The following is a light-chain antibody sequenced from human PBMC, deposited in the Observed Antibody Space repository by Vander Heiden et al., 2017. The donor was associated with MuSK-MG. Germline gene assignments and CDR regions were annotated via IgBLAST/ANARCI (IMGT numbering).Light chain of an antibody. CDR2: NAS. J-gene: IGKJ1*01. Sequence: ILITQSPDFVSVSPGARVSLSCRASQNINTNLAWYQQKPGQAPRLLLDNASTRATGIPVRFSGSGSGTEFTLTISSLQSEDSALYYCQQYHQRPPAFGQGTKVEI. CDR3: QQYHQRPPA. CDR1: QNINTN. V-gene: IGKV3-15*01.